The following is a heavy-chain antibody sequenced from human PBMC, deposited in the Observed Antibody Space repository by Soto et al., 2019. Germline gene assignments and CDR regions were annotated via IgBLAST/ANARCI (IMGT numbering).Heavy chain of an antibody. J-gene: IGHJ4*02. V-gene: IGHV3-23*01. Sequence: GGSLRLSCSASGFTFSSYTMSWVRQAPGKGLESVSAISGSGGSTYYADSVKGRFTISRDNSKNTLYLQMDSLRAEDTAVYYCAKGPPPPYSSTWYYFDSWGQGILVTVSS. CDR3: AKGPPPPYSSTWYYFDS. CDR2: ISGSGGST. CDR1: GFTFSSYT. D-gene: IGHD6-13*01.